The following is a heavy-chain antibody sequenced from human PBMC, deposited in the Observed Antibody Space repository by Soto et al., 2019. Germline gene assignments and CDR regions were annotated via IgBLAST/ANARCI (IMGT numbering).Heavy chain of an antibody. CDR3: ARGGGTILAPLP. CDR2: INPNSGAT. CDR1: GYTFTGYF. D-gene: IGHD3-10*01. V-gene: IGHV1-2*02. Sequence: QVQLVQSGAEVKKPGASVKVSCKASGYTFTGYFMHWVRQAPGQGLEWMGWINPNSGATKYAQKFQGRVTLTRDTSINTAYMELSMLRSDDTAIYFCARGGGTILAPLPWGQGTLVTVSP. J-gene: IGHJ5*02.